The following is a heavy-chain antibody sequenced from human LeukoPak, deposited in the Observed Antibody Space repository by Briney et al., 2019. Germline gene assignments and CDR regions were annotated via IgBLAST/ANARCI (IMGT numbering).Heavy chain of an antibody. V-gene: IGHV1-2*02. CDR3: AREILVVPATRDYYYYYMDV. D-gene: IGHD2-2*01. CDR1: GYTFTGYY. CDR2: INPNSGGT. J-gene: IGHJ6*03. Sequence: ASVTVSCKASGYTFTGYYMHWVRQAPGQGLEWMGWINPNSGGTNYAQKFQGRVTMTRDTSISTAYMELSRLRSDDTAVYYCAREILVVPATRDYYYYYMDVWGKGTTVTVSS.